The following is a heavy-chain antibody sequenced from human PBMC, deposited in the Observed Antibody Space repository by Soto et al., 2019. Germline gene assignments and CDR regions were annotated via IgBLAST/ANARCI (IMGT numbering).Heavy chain of an antibody. D-gene: IGHD4-17*01. CDR1: GFTFSSYA. Sequence: GGSLRLSCAASGFTFSSYAMSWVRQAPGKGLEWVSAISGSGGSTYYADSVKGRFTISRDNSKNTLYLQMNSLSAEDTAVYYCSPYGDYYYYFGMDVWGQGTTVTVSS. V-gene: IGHV3-23*01. CDR3: SPYGDYYYYFGMDV. CDR2: ISGSGGST. J-gene: IGHJ6*02.